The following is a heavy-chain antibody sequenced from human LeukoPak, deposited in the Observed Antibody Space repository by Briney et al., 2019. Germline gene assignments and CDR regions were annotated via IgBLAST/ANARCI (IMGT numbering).Heavy chain of an antibody. V-gene: IGHV4-59*01. J-gene: IGHJ6*03. CDR3: ASHLATDDYNYYYYYYMDV. D-gene: IGHD5-24*01. CDR2: IYYSGST. CDR1: GGSISSYY. Sequence: SETLSLTCTVSGGSISSYYWSWIRQPPGKGLEWIGYIYYSGSTNYNPSLKSRVTISVDTSKNQFSLKLSSVTAADPAVYYCASHLATDDYNYYYYYYMDVWGKGTTVTVSS.